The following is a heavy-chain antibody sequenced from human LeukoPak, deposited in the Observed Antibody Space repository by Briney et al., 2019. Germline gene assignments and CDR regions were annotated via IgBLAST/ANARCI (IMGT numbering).Heavy chain of an antibody. CDR3: ATLGAPPFDY. D-gene: IGHD1-26*01. CDR1: GDSISSSIW. Sequence: SGTLSLTCAVSGDSISSSIWWSWVRQPPGKGLEWVGEIHHSGSSGSTNYNPSLRSRVTVSVDKSKNQFSLKLSSVTAADTAVYYCATLGAPPFDYWGQGTLVTVSS. CDR2: IHHSGSSGST. V-gene: IGHV4-4*02. J-gene: IGHJ4*02.